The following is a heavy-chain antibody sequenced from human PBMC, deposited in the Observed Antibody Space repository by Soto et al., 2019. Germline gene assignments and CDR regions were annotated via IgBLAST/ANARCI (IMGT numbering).Heavy chain of an antibody. CDR2: ISGGGDTT. CDR1: GFTFNNYA. D-gene: IGHD3-10*01. J-gene: IGHJ4*02. CDR3: AKGRGGSGSLTPRVDF. V-gene: IGHV3-23*01. Sequence: EVQLLESGGGLVQPGGSLRLSCAASGFTFNNYAMTWVRQAPGKGLEWVSAISGGGDTTSYADSVKGRFTVSRDGSKNTLYLQRSSLRAEDTALYYCAKGRGGSGSLTPRVDFWGQGTLVTFSS.